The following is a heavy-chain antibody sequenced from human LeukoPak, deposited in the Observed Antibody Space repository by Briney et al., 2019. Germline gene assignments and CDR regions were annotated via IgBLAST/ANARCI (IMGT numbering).Heavy chain of an antibody. CDR2: MNPNSGNT. J-gene: IGHJ4*02. V-gene: IGHV1-8*01. Sequence: VASMKVSCKASGYTFTSYDINWVRQATGQGLEWMGWMNPNSGNTGYAQKFQGRVTMTRNTSISTAYMELSSLRSEDTAVYYCARGLGAAAAPDYWGQGTLVTVSS. CDR1: GYTFTSYD. CDR3: ARGLGAAAAPDY. D-gene: IGHD6-13*01.